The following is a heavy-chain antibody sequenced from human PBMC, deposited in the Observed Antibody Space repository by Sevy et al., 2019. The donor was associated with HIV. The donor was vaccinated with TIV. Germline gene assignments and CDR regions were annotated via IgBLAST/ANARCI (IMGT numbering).Heavy chain of an antibody. CDR1: GYTFDGSY. J-gene: IGHJ3*02. CDR2: INPKSGGT. D-gene: IGHD2-15*01. CDR3: ARPGGCIGGSCTADI. Sequence: GESLKISCKASGYTFDGSYIHWVRQAPGQGLEWMGRINPKSGGTNFAQQFQGRVTMTRDTSISTAYMELSRLRFDDTAVYFCARPGGCIGGSCTADIWGQGTMVTVSS. V-gene: IGHV1-2*06.